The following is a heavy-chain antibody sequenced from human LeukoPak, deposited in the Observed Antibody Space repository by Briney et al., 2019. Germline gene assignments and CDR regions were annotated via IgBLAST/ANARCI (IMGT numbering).Heavy chain of an antibody. CDR1: GFTFSSYE. D-gene: IGHD5-18*01. Sequence: GGSLRLSCAASGFTFSSYEMNWVRQAPGKGLEWVSYISSSGSTIYYADSVKGRFTISRDNAKNSLYLQMNSLRAEDTAVYYCAKDGGRYSYGQLPFDYWGQGTLVTVSS. CDR2: ISSSGSTI. V-gene: IGHV3-48*03. CDR3: AKDGGRYSYGQLPFDY. J-gene: IGHJ4*02.